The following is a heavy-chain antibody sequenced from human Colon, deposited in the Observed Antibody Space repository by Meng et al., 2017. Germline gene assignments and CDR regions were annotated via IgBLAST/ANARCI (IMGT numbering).Heavy chain of an antibody. CDR3: ARDQYYGAGSYLALGAYDI. D-gene: IGHD3-10*01. J-gene: IGHJ3*02. Sequence: GESLKISCVASGFTFSSYYISWLRQAPGKALEWVATIKEDGSDKLYVASVKGRYTISRDNAKNSLFLQMNNLRAEDTAVYYCARDQYYGAGSYLALGAYDIWAQG. V-gene: IGHV3-7*01. CDR1: GFTFSSYY. CDR2: IKEDGSDK.